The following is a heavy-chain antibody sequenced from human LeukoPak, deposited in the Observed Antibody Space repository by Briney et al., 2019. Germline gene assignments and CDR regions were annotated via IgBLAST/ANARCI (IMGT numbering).Heavy chain of an antibody. J-gene: IGHJ4*02. D-gene: IGHD1-26*01. CDR1: GGSFSGYY. CDR2: INHSGST. Sequence: SETLSLTCAVYGGSFSGYYWSWIRHPPGKGLEWIGEINHSGSTNYNPSLKSRVTISVDTSKNQFSLKLSSVTAADTAVYYCSRGGRTSYKLEPFDFWGQGTLVTVSS. CDR3: SRGGRTSYKLEPFDF. V-gene: IGHV4-34*01.